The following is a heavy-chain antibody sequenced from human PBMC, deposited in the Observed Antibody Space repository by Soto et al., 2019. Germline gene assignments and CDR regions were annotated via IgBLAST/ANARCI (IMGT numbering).Heavy chain of an antibody. Sequence: QVQLVQSGAEVKKPGSSVKVSCKASGGTFSSYTITWVRQAPGQGLEWMGRIIPILGIANYAQKFQGRVTITADKSTGTAYIEPSSLRSEDTAVYYCLNTPHYWGQGTLVTVSS. CDR2: IIPILGIA. V-gene: IGHV1-69*02. D-gene: IGHD2-2*02. CDR1: GGTFSSYT. J-gene: IGHJ4*02. CDR3: LNTPHY.